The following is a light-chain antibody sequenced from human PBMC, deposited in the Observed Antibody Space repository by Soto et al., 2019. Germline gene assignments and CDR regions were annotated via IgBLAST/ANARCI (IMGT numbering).Light chain of an antibody. CDR1: SSDVGAYNY. CDR2: EVI. Sequence: SALTQPASVSGSPGQSITISCTGTSSDVGAYNYVSWYQQHPGKAPKLMIYEVINRPSGVSNRFSGSKSGNTASLTISGLQAEDEADYYCGSYKSASTLVFGTGTKVTVL. J-gene: IGLJ1*01. V-gene: IGLV2-14*01. CDR3: GSYKSASTLV.